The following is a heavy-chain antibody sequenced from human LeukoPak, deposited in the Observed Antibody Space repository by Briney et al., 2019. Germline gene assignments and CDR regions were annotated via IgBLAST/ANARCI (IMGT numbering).Heavy chain of an antibody. CDR3: ARVGYSYGTVGYYYYMDV. CDR1: GGSFSGYY. D-gene: IGHD5-18*01. J-gene: IGHJ6*03. CDR2: INHSGST. Sequence: SETLSLTCAVYGGSFSGYYWSWIRQPPGKGLEWIGEINHSGSTNYNPSLKSRVTISVDTSKNQFSLKLSSVTAADTAVYYCARVGYSYGTVGYYYYMDVWGKGTTVTISS. V-gene: IGHV4-34*01.